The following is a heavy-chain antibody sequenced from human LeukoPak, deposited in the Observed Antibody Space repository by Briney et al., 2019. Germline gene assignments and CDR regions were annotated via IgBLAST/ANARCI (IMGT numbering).Heavy chain of an antibody. V-gene: IGHV3-20*04. D-gene: IGHD2-8*01. CDR2: INWNGGST. Sequence: GGSLRLSCAASGFTFDDYGMGWVRQAPGKGLEWVSGINWNGGSTGYADSVKGRFTISRDNAKNSLCLQMNSLRAEDTALYYCARDRDGYWYFDLWGRGTLVTVSS. CDR3: ARDRDGYWYFDL. CDR1: GFTFDDYG. J-gene: IGHJ2*01.